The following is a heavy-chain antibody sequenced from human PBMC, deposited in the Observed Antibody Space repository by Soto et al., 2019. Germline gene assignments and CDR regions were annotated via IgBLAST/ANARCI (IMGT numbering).Heavy chain of an antibody. J-gene: IGHJ4*01. CDR3: ARTDGDPDY. CDR1: GYTFTRYD. Sequence: QVQLVQSGAEVKKPGASVKVSCKTSGYTFTRYDINWVRQATGQGLEWMGWMNPKSGYTGSAQRFQGRITMTRDTSISTAYMELSSLRSEDTAMYYCARTDGDPDYWGKGTLVTVSS. CDR2: MNPKSGYT. V-gene: IGHV1-8*01. D-gene: IGHD4-17*01.